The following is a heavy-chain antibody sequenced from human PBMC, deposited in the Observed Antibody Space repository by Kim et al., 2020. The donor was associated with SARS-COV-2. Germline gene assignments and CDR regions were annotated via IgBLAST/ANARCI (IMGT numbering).Heavy chain of an antibody. V-gene: IGHV3-53*01. CDR2: IYPDGTT. D-gene: IGHD4-4*01. Sequence: GGSLRLSCAVSGFTVSYNYMTWVRQAPGRGLEWVSIIYPDGTTHYADSVEGRLTFSRDNFKNTLDLQMNSLTAEDTAVYYCAAKKAGTDDYKYFDYWGQGTLVTVSS. CDR1: GFTVSYNY. J-gene: IGHJ4*02. CDR3: AAKKAGTDDYKYFDY.